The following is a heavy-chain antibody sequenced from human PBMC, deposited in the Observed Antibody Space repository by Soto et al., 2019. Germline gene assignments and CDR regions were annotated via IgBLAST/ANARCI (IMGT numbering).Heavy chain of an antibody. CDR1: GFLFTDYY. J-gene: IGHJ4*02. V-gene: IGHV3-11*06. CDR3: ARDLRFSSTNYFDF. Sequence: LRLSCTASGFLFTDYYMSWIRQPPGKGLEWLAYIDGSSDYTNSADSVKGRFTISRDNAKNSVFLQMNNLRADDTAVYYCARDLRFSSTNYFDFWGRGTLVTVSS. D-gene: IGHD2-8*01. CDR2: IDGSSDYT.